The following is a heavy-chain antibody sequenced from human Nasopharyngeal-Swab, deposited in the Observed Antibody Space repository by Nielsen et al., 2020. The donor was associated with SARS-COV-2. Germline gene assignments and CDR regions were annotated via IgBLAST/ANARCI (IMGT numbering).Heavy chain of an antibody. CDR2: INAGNGNT. V-gene: IGHV1-3*01. J-gene: IGHJ5*02. Sequence: ASVKVSCKASGYTFTSYAMHWVRQAPGQRLEWMGWINAGNGNTKYSQKFQGRVTITRDTSASTAYMELSSLRSEDTAVYYCARDDSSSWYENWFDPWGRGTLVTVSS. CDR3: ARDDSSSWYENWFDP. CDR1: GYTFTSYA. D-gene: IGHD6-13*01.